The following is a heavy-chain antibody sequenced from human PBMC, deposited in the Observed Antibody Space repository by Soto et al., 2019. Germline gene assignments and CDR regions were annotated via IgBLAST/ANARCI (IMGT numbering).Heavy chain of an antibody. Sequence: SETLSLTCTVSGGSINTYYWSWIRQPPGKGLEWIGYIYYSGSTNYNPSLKSRVTISVDTSKNQFSLKLSSVTAADTAVYYCARRYGGTFDYWGQGTLVTVSS. J-gene: IGHJ4*02. CDR1: GGSINTYY. CDR2: IYYSGST. V-gene: IGHV4-59*08. CDR3: ARRYGGTFDY. D-gene: IGHD2-15*01.